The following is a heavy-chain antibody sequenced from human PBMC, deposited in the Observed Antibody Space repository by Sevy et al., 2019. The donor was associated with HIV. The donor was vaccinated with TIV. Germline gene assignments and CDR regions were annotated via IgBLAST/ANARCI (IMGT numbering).Heavy chain of an antibody. CDR2: IYPGDSDT. CDR3: ARGARGTLPSYYYYPMDV. V-gene: IGHV5-51*01. D-gene: IGHD1-1*01. Sequence: GESLKISCKGSGYRFTDYWIVWVRQMPGKGLEWMGIIYPGDSDTTYSRSFQGQVTISVDKSISTAYLQWRSLKASDTAIFYCARGARGTLPSYYYYPMDVWGQGTTVTVSS. J-gene: IGHJ6*02. CDR1: GYRFTDYW.